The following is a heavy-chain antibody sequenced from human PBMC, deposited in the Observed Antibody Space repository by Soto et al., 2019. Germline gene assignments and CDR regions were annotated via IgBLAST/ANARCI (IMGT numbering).Heavy chain of an antibody. D-gene: IGHD2-15*01. J-gene: IGHJ4*02. CDR1: GGSISNTADY. Sequence: PSETLSLTCTVSGGSISNTADYGALILQPPGKGLEWIGSIYYGGTTYYNPSLNSRVTVSADTSKNQFSLRLSSVTAADTAVYYCGRRSLLVAPTWGQGILVTVS. CDR2: IYYGGTT. CDR3: GRRSLLVAPT. V-gene: IGHV4-39*01.